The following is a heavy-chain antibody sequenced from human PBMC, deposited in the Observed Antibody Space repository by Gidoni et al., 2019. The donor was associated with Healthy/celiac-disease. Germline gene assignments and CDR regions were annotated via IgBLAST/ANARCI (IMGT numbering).Heavy chain of an antibody. CDR1: GGSISSGRYY. CDR3: AREGIAAAGSLDWFDP. Sequence: QVQLQESGPGLVKPSQTLSLTCTVSGGSISSGRYYWSWLRQPAGKGLEWIGRIYTSGSTNYNPALKSRVTISVDTSKNQFSLKLSSVTAADTAVYYCAREGIAAAGSLDWFDPWGQGTLVTVSS. CDR2: IYTSGST. D-gene: IGHD6-13*01. V-gene: IGHV4-61*02. J-gene: IGHJ5*02.